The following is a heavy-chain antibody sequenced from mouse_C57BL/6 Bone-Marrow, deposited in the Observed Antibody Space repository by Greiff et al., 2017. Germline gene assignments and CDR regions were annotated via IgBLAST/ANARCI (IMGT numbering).Heavy chain of an antibody. CDR1: GFNIKNTY. V-gene: IGHV14-3*01. CDR3: AREGFYYGSSPHWYFDV. CDR2: IDPANGNT. D-gene: IGHD1-1*01. Sequence: VQLQQSVAELVRPGASVKLSCTASGFNIKNTYMHWVKQRPEQGLEWIGRIDPANGNTKYAPKFQGKATITADTSSNPAYLQLSSLTSEDTAIYYCAREGFYYGSSPHWYFDVWGTGTTVTVSS. J-gene: IGHJ1*03.